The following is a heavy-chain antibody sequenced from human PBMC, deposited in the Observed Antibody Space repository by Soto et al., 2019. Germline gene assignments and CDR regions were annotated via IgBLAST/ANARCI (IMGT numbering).Heavy chain of an antibody. CDR2: IYWNDDK. Sequence: SGPTLVNPTQTLALTCTFSGFSLSTSGVGVGWIRQPPGKALEWLALIYWNDDKRYSPSLKSRLTITKDTSKNQVVLTMTNVDPVDTATYYCAHLTTVTSFDYWGQGTLVTVSS. CDR1: GFSLSTSGVG. D-gene: IGHD4-4*01. J-gene: IGHJ4*02. V-gene: IGHV2-5*01. CDR3: AHLTTVTSFDY.